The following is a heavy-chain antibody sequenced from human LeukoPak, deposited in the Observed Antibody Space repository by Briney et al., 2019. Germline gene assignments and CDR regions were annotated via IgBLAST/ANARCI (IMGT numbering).Heavy chain of an antibody. CDR2: MNPNSGNT. CDR3: ARCGEPSYDILTGYSRFGY. J-gene: IGHJ4*02. Sequence: ASVKVSCKTSGYTFTSYDINWVRQATGQGLEWMGWMNPNSGNTGYAQKFQGRVTMTRDTSTSTVYMELSSLRSEDTAVYYCARCGEPSYDILTGYSRFGYWGQGTLVTVSS. V-gene: IGHV1-8*02. D-gene: IGHD3-9*01. CDR1: GYTFTSYD.